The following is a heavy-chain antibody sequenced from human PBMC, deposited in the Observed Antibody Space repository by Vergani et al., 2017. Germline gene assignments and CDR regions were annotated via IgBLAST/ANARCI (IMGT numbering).Heavy chain of an antibody. Sequence: QVQLQESGPGLVKPSETLSLTCAVSGYSISSGYYWGWIRQPPGKGLEWIGYIYYSGSTNYNPSLKSRVTISVDTSKNQFSLKLSSVTAADTAVYYCARDKSSSWSGYYYYYGMDVWGQGTTVTVSS. J-gene: IGHJ6*02. CDR1: GYSISSGYY. CDR3: ARDKSSSWSGYYYYYGMDV. D-gene: IGHD6-13*01. V-gene: IGHV4-38-2*02. CDR2: IYYSGST.